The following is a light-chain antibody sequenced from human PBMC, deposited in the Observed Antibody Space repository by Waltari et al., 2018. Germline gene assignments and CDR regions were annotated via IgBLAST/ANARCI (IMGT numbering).Light chain of an antibody. J-gene: IGLJ3*02. V-gene: IGLV1-47*01. CDR1: SSNIGGNF. CDR3: AAWDDNLTGPL. CDR2: KNN. Sequence: SVLTQPPSASGTPGQTVTIPCSGSSSNIGGNFVYWYQQLPGMAPQLLIYKNNQRPAGAPDRFSGSKPGPSASLAIGGLRSDDEAEYYCAAWDDNLTGPLFGGGTKVTVL.